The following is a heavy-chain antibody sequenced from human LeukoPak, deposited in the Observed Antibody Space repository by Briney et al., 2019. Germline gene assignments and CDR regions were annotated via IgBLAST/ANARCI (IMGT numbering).Heavy chain of an antibody. D-gene: IGHD3-16*01. V-gene: IGHV1-46*01. CDR3: ARDFWGYFDY. Sequence: ASVKVSCKASGDTFSSYYMHWVRQAPGQGLEWMGIINPSGGSTTYAQKFQGRVTMTRDTSTSTVYMELSSLRSEDTAVYYCARDFWGYFDYWGQGTLVTVSS. CDR2: INPSGGST. CDR1: GDTFSSYY. J-gene: IGHJ4*02.